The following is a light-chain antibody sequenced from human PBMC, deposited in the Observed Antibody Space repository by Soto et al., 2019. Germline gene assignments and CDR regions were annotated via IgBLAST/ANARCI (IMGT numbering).Light chain of an antibody. J-gene: IGKJ2*01. CDR2: DAS. CDR1: QSVSRN. Sequence: EIVMTQSPATLSVSPGERATLSCRASQSVSRNLAWYQQKPGQAPRLLIYDASTRATGIPARFSGSGSGTELTLTLSSLQSEDFAVYDCQQYNNWPPITFGQGTKLEIK. CDR3: QQYNNWPPIT. V-gene: IGKV3-15*01.